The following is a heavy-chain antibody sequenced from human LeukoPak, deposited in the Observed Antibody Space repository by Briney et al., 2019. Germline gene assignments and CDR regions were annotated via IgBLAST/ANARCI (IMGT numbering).Heavy chain of an antibody. D-gene: IGHD3-22*01. CDR1: GGSISSNSYY. J-gene: IGHJ4*02. Sequence: SETLSLTCAVSGGSISSNSYYWGWIRQPPGKGLEWIGSIYYSGSTYYNPSLKSRVTISVDTSKNQFSLKLSSVTAADTAVYYCARRTYDDGRITMIVVVLSPFDYWGQGTLVTVSS. V-gene: IGHV4-39*01. CDR2: IYYSGST. CDR3: ARRTYDDGRITMIVVVLSPFDY.